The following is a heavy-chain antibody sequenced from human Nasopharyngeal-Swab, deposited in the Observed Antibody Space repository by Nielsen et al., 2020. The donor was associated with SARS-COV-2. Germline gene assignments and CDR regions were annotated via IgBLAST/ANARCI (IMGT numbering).Heavy chain of an antibody. CDR2: IYSRGET. CDR1: GGSISSYY. Sequence: GGSLRLSCTVSGGSISSYYWSWVRQAPGKGLEWVAVIYSRGETHYADSVRGRFTISRDNSKNMVNLQLNSLRAEDTAVYYCARMDFIASRDYWGQGTLVTVSS. V-gene: IGHV3-53*01. D-gene: IGHD6-13*01. J-gene: IGHJ4*02. CDR3: ARMDFIASRDY.